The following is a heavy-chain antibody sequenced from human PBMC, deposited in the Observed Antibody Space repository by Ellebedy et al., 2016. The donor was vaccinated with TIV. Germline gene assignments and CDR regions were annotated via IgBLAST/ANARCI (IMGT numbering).Heavy chain of an antibody. D-gene: IGHD1-20*01. J-gene: IGHJ4*02. V-gene: IGHV3-30*18. CDR1: GFTFSSYG. CDR2: ISYDGSNK. Sequence: PGGSLRLSCAASGFTFSSYGMHWVRQAPGKGLEWVAVISYDGSNKYYADSVKGRFTISRDNSKNTLYLQMNSLRAEDTAVYYWAKEGYNWNDALLTEFDYWGQGTLVTVSS. CDR3: AKEGYNWNDALLTEFDY.